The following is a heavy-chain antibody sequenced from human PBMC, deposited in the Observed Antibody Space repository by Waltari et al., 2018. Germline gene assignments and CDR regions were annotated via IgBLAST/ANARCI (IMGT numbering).Heavy chain of an antibody. CDR1: GGSISGSY. D-gene: IGHD3-10*01. V-gene: IGHV4-4*07. Sequence: QVQLQEAGPGLVTPSETLSLTCTVSGGSISGSYWSWIRQPAGKGLEWIGRIYSGGSTDYNPSLKSRPTMSVDTSKNQFSLKLSSVTAADTAVYYCARGPGRESREAFDYWGQGTLVTVSS. J-gene: IGHJ4*02. CDR2: IYSGGST. CDR3: ARGPGRESREAFDY.